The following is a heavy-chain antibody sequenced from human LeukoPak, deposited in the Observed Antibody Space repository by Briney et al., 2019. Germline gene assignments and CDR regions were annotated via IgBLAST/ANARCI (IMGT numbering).Heavy chain of an antibody. J-gene: IGHJ5*02. CDR3: ARGGIMGAHWFDP. CDR2: INPNSGGT. CDR1: GYTFTGYY. D-gene: IGHD1-26*01. V-gene: IGHV1-2*06. Sequence: ASVKVSCKASGYTFTGYYMHWVRQAPGQGLEWMGRINPNSGGTNYAQKFQGRVTMTRDTSISTAYMELSRLRSDDTAVYYCARGGIMGAHWFDPWGQGTLVTVSS.